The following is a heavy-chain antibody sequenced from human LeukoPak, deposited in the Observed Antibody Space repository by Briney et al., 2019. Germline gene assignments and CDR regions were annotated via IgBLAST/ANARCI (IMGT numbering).Heavy chain of an antibody. CDR2: IYYSGST. V-gene: IGHV4-34*01. CDR3: ARVASYYDFWSGYFDTYYYYYMDV. CDR1: GGSFSGYY. D-gene: IGHD3-3*01. J-gene: IGHJ6*03. Sequence: SETLSLTCAVYGGSFSGYYWSWIRQPPGKGLEWIGSIYYSGSTYYNPSLKSRVTISVDTSKNQFSLKLSSVTAADTAVYYCARVASYYDFWSGYFDTYYYYYMDVWGKGTTVTVSS.